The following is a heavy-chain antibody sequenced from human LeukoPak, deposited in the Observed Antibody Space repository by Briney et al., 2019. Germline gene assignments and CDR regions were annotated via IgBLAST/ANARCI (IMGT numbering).Heavy chain of an antibody. D-gene: IGHD3-3*01. CDR3: ARGHTYYDFWSGLIEYYFDY. J-gene: IGHJ4*02. CDR1: GYTFTSYG. V-gene: IGHV1-18*01. Sequence: ASVKVSCKASGYTFTSYGISWVRQAPGQGLEWMGWISAYNGNTNCAQKLQGRVTMTTDTSTSTAYMELRSLRSDDTAVYYCARGHTYYDFWSGLIEYYFDYWGQGTLVTVSS. CDR2: ISAYNGNT.